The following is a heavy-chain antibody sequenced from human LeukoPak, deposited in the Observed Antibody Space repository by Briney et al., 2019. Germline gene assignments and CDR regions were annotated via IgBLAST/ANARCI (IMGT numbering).Heavy chain of an antibody. Sequence: GGSLRLSCAASGFTFSSYSMNWARQAPGKGLEWVSAISSSSSYIYYADSVKGRFTVSRDNAKNSLYLQMNSLRAEDTALYYCARGEGDGNFDYWGQGTLVTVSS. CDR3: ARGEGDGNFDY. D-gene: IGHD1-26*01. V-gene: IGHV3-21*04. CDR2: ISSSSSYI. CDR1: GFTFSSYS. J-gene: IGHJ4*02.